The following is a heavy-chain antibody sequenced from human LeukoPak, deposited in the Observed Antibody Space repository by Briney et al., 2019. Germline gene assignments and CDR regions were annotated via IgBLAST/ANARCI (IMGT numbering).Heavy chain of an antibody. V-gene: IGHV1-69*04. CDR1: GGTFSSYA. D-gene: IGHD3-10*01. CDR3: ARDPLWFGKYSWFDP. CDR2: IIPILGIA. J-gene: IGHJ5*02. Sequence: SVKVSCKASGGTFSSYAISWVRQAPGQGLEWMGRIIPILGIANYAQKFQGRVTITADKSTSTAYMELSSLRSEDTAVYYCARDPLWFGKYSWFDPWGQGTLVTVSS.